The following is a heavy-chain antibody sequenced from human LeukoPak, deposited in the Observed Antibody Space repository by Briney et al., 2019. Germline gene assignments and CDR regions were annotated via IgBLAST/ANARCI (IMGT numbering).Heavy chain of an antibody. V-gene: IGHV5-51*01. Sequence: GESLKISCKGSGYSFTSYWIGWVRQMPGKGLEWMGIIYPGDSDTRYSPSFQGQVTISADKSISTAYLQWSSLKASDTAMYYCARLPFGIAVAGGVGLDYWGQGTLVTVSS. CDR2: IYPGDSDT. D-gene: IGHD6-19*01. CDR3: ARLPFGIAVAGGVGLDY. CDR1: GYSFTSYW. J-gene: IGHJ4*02.